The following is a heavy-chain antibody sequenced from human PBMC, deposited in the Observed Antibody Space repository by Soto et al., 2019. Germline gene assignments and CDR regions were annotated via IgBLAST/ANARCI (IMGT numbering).Heavy chain of an antibody. J-gene: IGHJ4*02. Sequence: EVLLSESGGGLVRPGGSLRLSCAASGFTFSTYVMTWVRQTPGKGLEWVSAISGSGGSTYYADSVKGRFTISRDNSKNTRYLQMKSLRAEDTAVYYCAKGSGYSGYDYWGQGTLVTVSS. D-gene: IGHD5-12*01. V-gene: IGHV3-23*01. CDR1: GFTFSTYV. CDR3: AKGSGYSGYDY. CDR2: ISGSGGST.